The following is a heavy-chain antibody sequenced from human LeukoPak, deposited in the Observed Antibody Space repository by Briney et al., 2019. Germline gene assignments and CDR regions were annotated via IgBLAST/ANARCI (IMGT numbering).Heavy chain of an antibody. Sequence: PGGSLRLSCTASGFTFGDYAMTWVRQAPGKGLEWVGFIASKIYGGTTEYAASVKGRFTISRDDSKSIAYLQVNSPKTEDTAVYYCSRDQTPYYWGQGTLVTVSS. V-gene: IGHV3-49*04. J-gene: IGHJ4*02. CDR1: GFTFGDYA. CDR2: IASKIYGGTT. CDR3: SRDQTPYY.